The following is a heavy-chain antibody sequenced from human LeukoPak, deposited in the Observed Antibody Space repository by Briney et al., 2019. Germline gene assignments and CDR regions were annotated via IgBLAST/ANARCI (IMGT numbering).Heavy chain of an antibody. V-gene: IGHV3-23*01. CDR3: ANGRPYFDY. Sequence: GGSLRLSCGASGFTFKSYAMSWGRRAPGKGLEWVSVISGNGGSIYYADSVKGRFTISRDNSKNTLYLQMNSLRAEDTALYYCANGRPYFDYWGQGTLVTVSS. J-gene: IGHJ4*02. CDR1: GFTFKSYA. CDR2: ISGNGGSI.